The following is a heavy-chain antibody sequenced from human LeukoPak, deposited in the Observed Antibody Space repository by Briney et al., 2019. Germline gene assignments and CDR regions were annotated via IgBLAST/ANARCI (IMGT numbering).Heavy chain of an antibody. Sequence: SETLSLTCVVSGASVSSSHWNWIRQLPGKGLEWIGCLSYTGKTDYNPSLTSRVTISLDSSKNQVSLKLRSVTASDTAVYYCSEGYFEPFDHWGQGTLVTVSS. V-gene: IGHV4-59*02. CDR1: GASVSSSH. CDR3: SEGYFEPFDH. CDR2: LSYTGKT. D-gene: IGHD2/OR15-2a*01. J-gene: IGHJ4*02.